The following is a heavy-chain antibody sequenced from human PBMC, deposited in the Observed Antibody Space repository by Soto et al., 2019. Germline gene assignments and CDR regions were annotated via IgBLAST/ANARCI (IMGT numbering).Heavy chain of an antibody. V-gene: IGHV1-46*01. CDR3: TTSEYGDYRPPLDY. J-gene: IGHJ4*02. Sequence: ASVKVSCKASGYTFTSYGISWVRQAPGQGLEWMGIINPSGGSTSYAQKFQGRVTMTRDTSTSTVYMELNSPKTEDTAVYYCTTSEYGDYRPPLDYWGQGTLVTVSS. CDR1: GYTFTSYG. CDR2: INPSGGST. D-gene: IGHD4-17*01.